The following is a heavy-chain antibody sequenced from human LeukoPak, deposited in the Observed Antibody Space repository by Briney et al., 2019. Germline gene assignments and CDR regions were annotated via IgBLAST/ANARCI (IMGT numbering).Heavy chain of an antibody. Sequence: ASVKVSCKASGYTFTSYGISWVRQAPGQGLEWMGWISAYNGNTNYAQKLQGRVTMTTDTSTSTAYMELRSLRSDDTAVYYCARVARCPGSTSCYYFDYWGQGTLVTVSS. CDR3: ARVARCPGSTSCYYFDY. J-gene: IGHJ4*02. V-gene: IGHV1-18*01. CDR1: GYTFTSYG. CDR2: ISAYNGNT. D-gene: IGHD2-2*01.